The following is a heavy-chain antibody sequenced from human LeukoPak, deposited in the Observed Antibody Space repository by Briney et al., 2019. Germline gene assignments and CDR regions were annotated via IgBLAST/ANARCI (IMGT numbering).Heavy chain of an antibody. Sequence: GGSLRLSCAASGFTLGSFGMHWVRQAPGKGLEWAAVISHDGRNKYYADSVKGRFTISRDNSRNTLYLQMNSLRAEDTAVYYCAKDLKSSGRRANWFDPWGQGTLVTVSS. CDR3: AKDLKSSGRRANWFDP. D-gene: IGHD6-19*01. CDR1: GFTLGSFG. V-gene: IGHV3-30*18. CDR2: ISHDGRNK. J-gene: IGHJ5*02.